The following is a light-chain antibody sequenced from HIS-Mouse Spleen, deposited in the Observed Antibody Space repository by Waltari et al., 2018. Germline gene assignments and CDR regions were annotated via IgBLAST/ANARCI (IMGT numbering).Light chain of an antibody. Sequence: QSALTQPASVSGSPGQSITIPCTGTSRDVGSYNLLSWYQQHPGKAPKLMIYEGSKRPSGVSNRFSGSKSGNTASLTISGLQAEDEADYYCCSYAGSSTFVVFGGGTKLTVL. J-gene: IGLJ2*01. CDR3: CSYAGSSTFVV. CDR1: SRDVGSYNL. CDR2: EGS. V-gene: IGLV2-23*01.